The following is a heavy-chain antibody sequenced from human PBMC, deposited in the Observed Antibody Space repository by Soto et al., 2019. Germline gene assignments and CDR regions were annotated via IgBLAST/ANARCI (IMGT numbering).Heavy chain of an antibody. CDR2: ISGSGGST. CDR3: EKADWNYIFDY. CDR1: GFTFSSYA. V-gene: IGHV3-23*01. Sequence: GGYLRLSCAASGFTFSSYAMSWVRQAPGKGLEWVSAISGSGGSTYYADSVKGRFTISRDNSKNTLYLQMNSLRAEDTAVYYCEKADWNYIFDYWGQGTRVTVSS. D-gene: IGHD1-7*01. J-gene: IGHJ4*02.